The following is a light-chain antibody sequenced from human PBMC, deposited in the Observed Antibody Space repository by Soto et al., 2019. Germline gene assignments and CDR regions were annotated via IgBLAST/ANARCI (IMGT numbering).Light chain of an antibody. CDR2: EVN. V-gene: IGLV2-14*01. CDR3: SAYTSISTGV. Sequence: QSALTQPASVSGSPGQSITISCTGTSNDVGGYNYVSWYQQLPGKAPKVIIFEVNNRPSGVSNRFSGSKSGNTASLTISGLQADDEADYHCSAYTSISTGVFGGGTKLTVL. CDR1: SNDVGGYNY. J-gene: IGLJ3*02.